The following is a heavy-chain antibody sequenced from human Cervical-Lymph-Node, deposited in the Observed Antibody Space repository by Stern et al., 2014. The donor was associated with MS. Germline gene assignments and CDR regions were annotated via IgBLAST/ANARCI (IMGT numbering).Heavy chain of an antibody. Sequence: QVQLQQWGAGLLRPSETLSLTCAVHVASFTDNYWSWIRQTPGKGLEWIGESNHSGKTHHNPSLMSRVTLSVDTSKTQFSLKLNSVTAADTAVYYCARERKVERSARVFVSFDVWGQGTLLTVSS. CDR1: VASFTDNY. CDR3: ARERKVERSARVFVSFDV. CDR2: SNHSGKT. D-gene: IGHD1-1*01. J-gene: IGHJ3*01. V-gene: IGHV4-34*01.